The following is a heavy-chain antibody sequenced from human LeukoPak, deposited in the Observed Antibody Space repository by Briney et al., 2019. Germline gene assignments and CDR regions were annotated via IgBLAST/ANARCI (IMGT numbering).Heavy chain of an antibody. J-gene: IGHJ1*01. D-gene: IGHD3-22*01. CDR1: GGSISSGSYY. CDR2: IYTSGST. V-gene: IGHV4-61*02. Sequence: PSETLSLTCTVSGGSISSGSYYWSWIRQPAGKGPEWIGRIYTSGSTNYNPSLKSRVTISVDTSKNQFSLKLSSVTAADTAVYYCARAYYYDSSGGFEYFQHWGQGTLVTVSS. CDR3: ARAYYYDSSGGFEYFQH.